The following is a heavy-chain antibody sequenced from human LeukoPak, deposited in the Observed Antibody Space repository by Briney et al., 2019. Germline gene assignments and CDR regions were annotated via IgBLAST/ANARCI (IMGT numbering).Heavy chain of an antibody. CDR2: INYKTNGGTA. Sequence: GGSLRLSCAASGFTFNNAWMSWVRQAPGKGLEWVGRINYKTNGGTADYAAPVKGRFTISRDDSKSIAYLQMNSLKTEDTAVYYCSRASLSSSWSYYFDYWGQGTLVTVSS. D-gene: IGHD6-13*01. V-gene: IGHV3-15*01. CDR3: SRASLSSSWSYYFDY. CDR1: GFTFNNAW. J-gene: IGHJ4*02.